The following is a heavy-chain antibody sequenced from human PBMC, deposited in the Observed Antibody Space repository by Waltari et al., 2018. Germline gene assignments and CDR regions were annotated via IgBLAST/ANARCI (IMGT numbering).Heavy chain of an antibody. J-gene: IGHJ1*01. D-gene: IGHD4-17*01. CDR3: GRIAFGDDGGYFQY. CDR1: GGSFPTNYT. CDR2: MQYRGIT. Sequence: QLQLQESGPGLVRPSETLSPTCTVSGGSFPTNYTWAWIRQPPGKGLEWMGNMQYRGITFYNPSLMSRVTISLDTSKNQFSLTLTSVDAADTAVYFCGRIAFGDDGGYFQYWGQGTLVTVSS. V-gene: IGHV4-39*01.